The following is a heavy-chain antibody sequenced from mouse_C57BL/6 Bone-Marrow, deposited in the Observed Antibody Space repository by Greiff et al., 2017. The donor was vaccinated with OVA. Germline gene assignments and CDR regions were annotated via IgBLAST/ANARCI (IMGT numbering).Heavy chain of an antibody. CDR3: ARSPITTND. D-gene: IGHD1-1*01. Sequence: VQLQQSGAELVKPGASVKLSCTASGYTFTSYWMHWVKQRPGPGLEWIGMIHPNSGSTNSNEKFKSKATLTVDDSSSTAYMQLSMLTSEDAAVYYCARSPITTNDWGQGTTLTVSS. CDR1: GYTFTSYW. J-gene: IGHJ2*01. V-gene: IGHV1-64*01. CDR2: IHPNSGST.